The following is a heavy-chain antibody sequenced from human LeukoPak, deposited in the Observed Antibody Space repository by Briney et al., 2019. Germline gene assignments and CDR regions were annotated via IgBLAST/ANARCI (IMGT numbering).Heavy chain of an antibody. V-gene: IGHV3-13*01. D-gene: IGHD1/OR15-1a*01. CDR3: VRQTTRTDRSYFDY. J-gene: IGHJ4*02. CDR1: GFTFSSYD. CDR2: IGAAGDT. Sequence: GGSLRLSCAASGFTFSSYDMHWVRQATGKGLGWVSAIGAAGDTYYPGSVKGRFTISRENAKNSLYLQVNSLRAGDTAVYYCVRQTTRTDRSYFDYWGQGTLVTVSS.